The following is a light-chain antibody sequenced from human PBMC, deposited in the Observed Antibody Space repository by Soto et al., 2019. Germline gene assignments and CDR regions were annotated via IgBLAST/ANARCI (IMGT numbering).Light chain of an antibody. CDR1: RSNLGTGYD. CDR2: DNT. Sequence: QSVLTQPPSVSGAPGQRVTIFCTGSRSNLGTGYDVHWYQQLPGTAPKLLIYDNTKRPSGVPDRFSGSKSGTSAALDINGLQAEDEADYHCQSYDNILSALVFGGGTKLTVL. J-gene: IGLJ3*02. V-gene: IGLV1-40*01. CDR3: QSYDNILSALV.